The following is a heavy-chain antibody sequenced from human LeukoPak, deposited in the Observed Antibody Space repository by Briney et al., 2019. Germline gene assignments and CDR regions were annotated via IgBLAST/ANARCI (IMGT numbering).Heavy chain of an antibody. V-gene: IGHV4-34*01. Sequence: PSETLSLTCAVYGGSFSGYYWSWIRQPPGKGLEWIGEINHSGSTNYNPSLKSRVTISVDTSKNQFSLKLSSVTAADTAVYYCARTHLRGYYFDYWGQGTLVTVSS. CDR2: INHSGST. J-gene: IGHJ4*02. CDR3: ARTHLRGYYFDY. CDR1: GGSFSGYY.